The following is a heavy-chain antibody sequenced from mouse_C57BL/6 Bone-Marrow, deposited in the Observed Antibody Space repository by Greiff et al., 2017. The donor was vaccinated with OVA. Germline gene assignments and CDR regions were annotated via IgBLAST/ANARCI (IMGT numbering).Heavy chain of an antibody. CDR2: INPNNGGT. CDR3: ARRITTVVATSWYFDV. V-gene: IGHV1-26*01. Sequence: VQLQQSGPELVKPGASVKISCKASGYTFTDYYMNWVKQSHGKSLEWIGDINPNNGGTSYNQKFKGKATLTVDKSSSTAYMELRSLTSEDSAVYYCARRITTVVATSWYFDVWGTGTTVTVSS. J-gene: IGHJ1*03. D-gene: IGHD1-1*01. CDR1: GYTFTDYY.